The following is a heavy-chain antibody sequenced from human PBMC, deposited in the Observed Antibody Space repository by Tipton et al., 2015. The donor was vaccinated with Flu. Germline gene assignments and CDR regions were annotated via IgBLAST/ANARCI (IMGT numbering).Heavy chain of an antibody. Sequence: GSLRLSCAASAFTFSRYAMSWVRQAPGKGLEWISAISGGGGGTYYANSVKGRFTVSRDNSKNTVYLRMNNLRAEDTAIYYCAKVIPEKVAGLDYWGQGTLVTVSS. D-gene: IGHD6-19*01. CDR1: AFTFSRYA. CDR2: ISGGGGGT. CDR3: AKVIPEKVAGLDY. V-gene: IGHV3-23*01. J-gene: IGHJ4*02.